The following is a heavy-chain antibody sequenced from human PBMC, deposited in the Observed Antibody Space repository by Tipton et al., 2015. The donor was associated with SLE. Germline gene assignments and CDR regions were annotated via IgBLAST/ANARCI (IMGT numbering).Heavy chain of an antibody. J-gene: IGHJ4*02. CDR3: AREGGYCSGDCYSGYFDY. V-gene: IGHV1-18*01. CDR1: GYTFTTYS. D-gene: IGHD2-21*01. Sequence: QSGPEVKKPGASVKVSCKASGYTFTTYSISWVRQAPGQGLEWVGWISTYNGHTNYAQKLQGRVTMTTDTSTSTAYMELRSLRSDDTAVYYCAREGGYCSGDCYSGYFDYWGQGTLVTVSS. CDR2: ISTYNGHT.